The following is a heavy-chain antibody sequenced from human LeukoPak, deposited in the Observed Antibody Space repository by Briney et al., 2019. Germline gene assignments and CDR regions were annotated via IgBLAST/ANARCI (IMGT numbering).Heavy chain of an antibody. CDR1: GFKLSREG. CDR2: INSDGSST. J-gene: IGHJ4*02. D-gene: IGHD5-18*01. V-gene: IGHV3-74*01. Sequence: GCAPRLFSPSAGFKLSREGMEWGRQAPGKGLERISRINSDGSSTSYADSVKGRFTISRDNAKNTLYLRMNSLRAEDTAVYYCAAWGYSYGSFYDYWGQGTLVTVSS. CDR3: AAWGYSYGSFYDY.